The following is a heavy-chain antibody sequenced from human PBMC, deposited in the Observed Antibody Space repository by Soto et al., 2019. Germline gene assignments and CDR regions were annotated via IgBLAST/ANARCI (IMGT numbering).Heavy chain of an antibody. J-gene: IGHJ6*02. CDR3: ARPEYSSSSYGLAV. CDR1: GFTFSSYS. V-gene: IGHV3-48*02. D-gene: IGHD6-6*01. Sequence: GGSLRLSCAASGFTFSSYSMNWVRQAPGKGLEWVSYSSSSSSTIYYADSVKGRFTISRDNAKNSLYLQMNSLRDEDTAVYYCARPEYSSSSYGLAVWGQGTTVTVSS. CDR2: SSSSSSTI.